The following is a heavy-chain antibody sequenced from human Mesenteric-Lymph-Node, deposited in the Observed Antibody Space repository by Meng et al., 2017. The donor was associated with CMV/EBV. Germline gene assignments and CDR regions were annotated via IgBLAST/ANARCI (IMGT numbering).Heavy chain of an antibody. Sequence: GESLKISCAASGFTFSTYAMSWVRQAPGKGLEWVSALSGNGSSTYYADSVKGRFTISRDNSKNTLYLQMNNLRAEDTAVYYCAKDGSGLSGTYEFDYWGQGTMVTVSS. V-gene: IGHV3-23*01. CDR3: AKDGSGLSGTYEFDY. CDR1: GFTFSTYA. D-gene: IGHD1-26*01. J-gene: IGHJ4*02. CDR2: LSGNGSST.